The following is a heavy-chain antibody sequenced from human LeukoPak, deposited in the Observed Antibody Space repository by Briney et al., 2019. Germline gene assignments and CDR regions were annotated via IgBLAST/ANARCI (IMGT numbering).Heavy chain of an antibody. CDR1: GFTFSNYW. Sequence: GGSLRLSCAASGFTFSNYWIHWVRHVPGKGLVWVSRISPDGNYGNYADSVKGRFTISRDNAKNTVYLQMNSLRSEDTALFYCVRDWDHYDFDSWGQGTLVTVSS. CDR3: VRDWDHYDFDS. V-gene: IGHV3-74*01. J-gene: IGHJ5*01. CDR2: ISPDGNYG. D-gene: IGHD3-3*01.